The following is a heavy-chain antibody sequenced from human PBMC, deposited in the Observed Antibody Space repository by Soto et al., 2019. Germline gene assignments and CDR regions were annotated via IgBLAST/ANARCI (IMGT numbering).Heavy chain of an antibody. CDR2: IYWDDDK. J-gene: IGHJ5*02. Sequence: SGPTLVNATRTLRLTCTFSGFSLSTSGVGVGWIRQPPGKALEWLALIYWDDDKRYSPSLKSRLTITKDTSKNQVVLTMTNMDPVDTATYYCALRMSAGYTNPWGQGTLVTVSS. CDR1: GFSLSTSGVG. CDR3: ALRMSAGYTNP. V-gene: IGHV2-5*02. D-gene: IGHD6-13*01.